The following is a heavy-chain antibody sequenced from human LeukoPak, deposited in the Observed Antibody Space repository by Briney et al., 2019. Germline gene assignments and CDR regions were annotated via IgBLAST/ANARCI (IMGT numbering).Heavy chain of an antibody. J-gene: IGHJ3*02. CDR2: IIPIFGTA. V-gene: IGHV1-69*13. D-gene: IGHD3-22*01. CDR1: GGTFSSYA. Sequence: SVKVSCKASGGTFSSYAISWVRQAPGQGLEWMGGIIPIFGTANYAQKFQGRVTITADESTSTAYMELSSLRSEDTAVYYCASYYYDSSGYYLLRAFDIWGQGTMVTVSS. CDR3: ASYYYDSSGYYLLRAFDI.